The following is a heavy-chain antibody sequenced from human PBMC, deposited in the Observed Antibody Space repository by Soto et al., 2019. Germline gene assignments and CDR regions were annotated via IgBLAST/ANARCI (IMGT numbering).Heavy chain of an antibody. D-gene: IGHD3-3*01. Sequence: LRLSCAASGFTFSVYGMHWVRQAPGKGLEWVAVISHEGSSKHYADSVQDRFTISRDNARNAVSLLMNTLRAEDTAIYYCAKTITTSGVSSRGRVALLDSCGHGRLVNVSS. CDR2: ISHEGSSK. CDR3: AKTITTSGVSSRGRVALLDS. J-gene: IGHJ5*01. V-gene: IGHV3-30*18. CDR1: GFTFSVYG.